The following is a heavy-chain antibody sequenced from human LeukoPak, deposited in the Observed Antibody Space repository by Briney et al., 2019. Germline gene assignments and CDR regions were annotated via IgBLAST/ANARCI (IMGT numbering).Heavy chain of an antibody. CDR2: IGAYNGNT. CDR1: GYSFTSYG. V-gene: IGHV1-18*01. D-gene: IGHD1/OR15-1a*01. CDR3: ARDSNNWNMEGDWFDP. J-gene: IGHJ5*02. Sequence: SVNVSCKASGYSFTSYGISWVRPAPGQGLWWMGWIGAYNGNTNYAQKLQGRVTMTTDTSTSTDYMELRSLRSDDTAVYYCARDSNNWNMEGDWFDPWGQGTLVTVSS.